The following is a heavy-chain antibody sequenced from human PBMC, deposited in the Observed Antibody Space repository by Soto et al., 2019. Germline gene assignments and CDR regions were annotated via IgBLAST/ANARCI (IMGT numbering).Heavy chain of an antibody. CDR1: GGSISSYY. Sequence: SETLSLTCTVSGGSISSYYWSWIRQPPGKGLEWIGYIYYSGSTNYNPSLKSRVTISVDTSKNQFSLKLSSVTAVDTAVFYCARWGYYYGSGRYWFDSWGEGTLVTVSS. D-gene: IGHD3-10*01. J-gene: IGHJ5*01. V-gene: IGHV4-59*01. CDR3: ARWGYYYGSGRYWFDS. CDR2: IYYSGST.